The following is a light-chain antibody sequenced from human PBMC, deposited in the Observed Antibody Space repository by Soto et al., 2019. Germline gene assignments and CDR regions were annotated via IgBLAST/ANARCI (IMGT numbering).Light chain of an antibody. Sequence: DIVMTQSPDSLAVSLGERATINCKSSQSVLYSSNNKNYLAWYQQKPGQPPKLLIYWAPTRESGVPDRFSGSGCGTDFTLTLSSLQAADVAVYDCQQYYSTPRTFGQGTKVEIK. CDR2: WAP. CDR1: QSVLYSSNNKNY. CDR3: QQYYSTPRT. V-gene: IGKV4-1*01. J-gene: IGKJ1*01.